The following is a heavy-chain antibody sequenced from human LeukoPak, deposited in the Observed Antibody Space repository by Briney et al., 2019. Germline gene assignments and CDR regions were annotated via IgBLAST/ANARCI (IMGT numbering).Heavy chain of an antibody. V-gene: IGHV4-59*01. J-gene: IGHJ6*02. CDR3: ARLSARYYYYYGMDV. Sequence: SETLSLTCTVSGGSISSYYWSWIRQPPGKGLEWIGYIYYSGGTNYNPSLKSRVTISVDTSKNQFSLKLSSVTAADTAVYYCARLSARYYYYYGMDVWGQGTTVTVSS. CDR2: IYYSGGT. CDR1: GGSISSYY.